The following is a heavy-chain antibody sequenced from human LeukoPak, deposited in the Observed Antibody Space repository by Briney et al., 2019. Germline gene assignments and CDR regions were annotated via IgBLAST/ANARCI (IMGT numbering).Heavy chain of an antibody. CDR3: ARHVLRDTAMARTYYFDY. V-gene: IGHV4-4*07. CDR2: ISTSGNI. CDR1: GSSMNGFQ. D-gene: IGHD5-18*01. Sequence: PSETLSLTCTVSGSSMNGFQWSWIRQPAGKGLEWIGRISTSGNINYTPSLKSRVTMSVDTSKNQFSLKLTSVTAADTAVYYCARHVLRDTAMARTYYFDYWGQGTLVTVSS. J-gene: IGHJ4*02.